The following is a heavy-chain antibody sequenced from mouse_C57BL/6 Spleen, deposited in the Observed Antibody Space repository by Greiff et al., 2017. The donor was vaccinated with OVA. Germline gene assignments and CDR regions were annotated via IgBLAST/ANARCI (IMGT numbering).Heavy chain of an antibody. CDR2: IWSGGST. Sequence: VQLQESGPGLVQPSQSLSITCTVSGFSLTSYGVHWVRQSPGKGLEWLGVIWSGGSTDYNAAFISRLSISKDNSKSQVFFKMNSLQADDTAIYYCARSPTTVVAHYFDYWGQGTTLTVSS. D-gene: IGHD1-1*01. CDR3: ARSPTTVVAHYFDY. J-gene: IGHJ2*01. V-gene: IGHV2-2*01. CDR1: GFSLTSYG.